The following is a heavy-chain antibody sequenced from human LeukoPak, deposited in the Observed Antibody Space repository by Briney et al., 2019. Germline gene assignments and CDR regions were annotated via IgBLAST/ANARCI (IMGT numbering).Heavy chain of an antibody. CDR3: AKTRLDYYDSSGSYYFDY. J-gene: IGHJ4*02. D-gene: IGHD3-22*01. Sequence: GGSLRLSCAASGFTFSSYGMHWVRQAPGKGLEWVAFIRYDGSHKYYADSVKGRFTISRDNSKKTLYLQMNSLRAEDTAVYYCAKTRLDYYDSSGSYYFDYWGQGTLVTVSS. V-gene: IGHV3-30*02. CDR2: IRYDGSHK. CDR1: GFTFSSYG.